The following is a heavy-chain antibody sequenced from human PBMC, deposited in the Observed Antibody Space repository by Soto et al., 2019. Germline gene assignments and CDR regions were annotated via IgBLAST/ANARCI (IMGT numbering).Heavy chain of an antibody. CDR3: ARGSTRYDYGDYDAFDI. CDR2: IIPIFGTA. D-gene: IGHD4-17*01. J-gene: IGHJ3*02. Sequence: ASVKVSGKASGGTFSSYSISWVRQAPGQGLEWMGGIIPIFGTANYAQKFQGRVTITADESTSTAYMELSSLRSEDTAVYYCARGSTRYDYGDYDAFDIWGQGTMVTVSS. V-gene: IGHV1-69*13. CDR1: GGTFSSYS.